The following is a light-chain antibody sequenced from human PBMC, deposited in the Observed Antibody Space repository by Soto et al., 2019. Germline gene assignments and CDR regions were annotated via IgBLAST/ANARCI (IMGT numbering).Light chain of an antibody. V-gene: IGKV1-33*01. CDR1: QDMSNY. CDR2: DPS. CDR3: QHYNHVPLT. Sequence: DIHMTQSPSSLSASVGDRVTITCQASQDMSNYLNWYQQKPGKAPKLLIYDPSNLETGDPSRFSGGESGTDFTFAISSLQPEDIASYYCQHYNHVPLTFGGGTRVEIK. J-gene: IGKJ4*01.